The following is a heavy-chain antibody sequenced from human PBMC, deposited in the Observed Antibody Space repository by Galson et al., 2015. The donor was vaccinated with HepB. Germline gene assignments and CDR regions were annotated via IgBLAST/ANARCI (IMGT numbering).Heavy chain of an antibody. CDR3: VRDRYGVSDDYLRPSDDAFDV. D-gene: IGHD3-16*01. Sequence: SLRLSCAASRFSFSSYWMSWVRQAPGQGLEWVANIKEDGSEKYYVDSVRGRFTISRDNAKKSLYLQMNSLRAEDTAVYYCVRDRYGVSDDYLRPSDDAFDVWGQGTMVTVSS. CDR1: RFSFSSYW. J-gene: IGHJ3*01. V-gene: IGHV3-7*01. CDR2: IKEDGSEK.